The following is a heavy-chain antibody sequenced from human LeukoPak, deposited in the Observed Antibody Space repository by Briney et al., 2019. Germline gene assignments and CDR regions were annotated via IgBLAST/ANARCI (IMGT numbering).Heavy chain of an antibody. CDR3: ARRRDGYKHGLLDY. CDR1: GGSFSGYY. D-gene: IGHD5-24*01. CDR2: INHSGST. Sequence: PSETLSLTCAVYGGSFSGYYWSWIRQPPGKGLEWIGEINHSGSTNYNPSLKSRVTISVDTSKNQFSLKLSSVTAADTAVYYCARRRDGYKHGLLDYWGQGTLVTVSS. J-gene: IGHJ4*02. V-gene: IGHV4-34*01.